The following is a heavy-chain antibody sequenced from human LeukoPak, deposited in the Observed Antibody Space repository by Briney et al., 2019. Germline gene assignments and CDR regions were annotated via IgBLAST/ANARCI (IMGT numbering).Heavy chain of an antibody. V-gene: IGHV3-23*01. CDR3: ARELVSSGTGYFDL. CDR1: GFTFGNFG. D-gene: IGHD3-10*02. J-gene: IGHJ2*01. Sequence: PGGSLRLSCEASGFTFGNFGMTWVRQAPGKVLQWVSGITGSTTWTYYAASVKRRFTVSRDNSQNTLHLQMNSLRADDTAVYYCARELVSSGTGYFDLWGRGTVVTVSS. CDR2: ITGSTTWT.